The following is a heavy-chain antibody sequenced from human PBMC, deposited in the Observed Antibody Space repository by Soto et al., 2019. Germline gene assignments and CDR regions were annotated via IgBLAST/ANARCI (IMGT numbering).Heavy chain of an antibody. D-gene: IGHD2-2*01. CDR3: TRDYAPRPDHNYHGMDV. J-gene: IGHJ6*02. CDR1: GFTFSSYS. Sequence: GSLRLSCAASGFTFSSYSMYWVRQAPGKGLEWVSSISSSRSYIYYADSVKGRFTISRDNAKNSLYLQMNSLRAEDTAVYYCTRDYAPRPDHNYHGMDVWGQGTTDTVSS. CDR2: ISSSRSYI. V-gene: IGHV3-21*01.